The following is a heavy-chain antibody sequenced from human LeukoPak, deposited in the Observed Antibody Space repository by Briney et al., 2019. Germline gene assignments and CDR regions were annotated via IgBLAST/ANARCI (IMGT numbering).Heavy chain of an antibody. J-gene: IGHJ5*02. CDR3: ARAGSGRSPDWFDP. D-gene: IGHD1-26*01. Sequence: GGSLRLSCAASGFTFSSYKMNWVRQAPGKGLEWVSYISSSGSTIYYADSVKGRFTISRDNAKNSLYLQMNSLRAEDTAVYYCARAGSGRSPDWFDPWGQGTLVTVSS. CDR2: ISSSGSTI. V-gene: IGHV3-48*03. CDR1: GFTFSSYK.